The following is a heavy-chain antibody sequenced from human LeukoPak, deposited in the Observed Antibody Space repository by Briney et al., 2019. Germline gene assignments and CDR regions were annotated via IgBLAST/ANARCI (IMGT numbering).Heavy chain of an antibody. CDR3: AKECGGSCDRFDY. D-gene: IGHD2-15*01. J-gene: IGHJ4*02. CDR1: GFSFSSYA. V-gene: IGHV3-23*01. CDR2: SGDSSGST. Sequence: AESLTLSCAVSGFSFSSYAISWVRQPPGKGLEWVCASGDSSGSTFSADSVKRRFTISRDNSQNTLYLQMSSLRAQDTAVYFCAKECGGSCDRFDYWGQGTLVTVSS.